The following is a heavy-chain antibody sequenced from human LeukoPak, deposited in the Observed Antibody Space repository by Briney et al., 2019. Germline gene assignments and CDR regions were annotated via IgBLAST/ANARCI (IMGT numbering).Heavy chain of an antibody. J-gene: IGHJ4*02. CDR3: ARRYCSGGSCYYHYFDY. CDR1: GYSFTSYW. V-gene: IGHV5-51*01. CDR2: IYPGDSDT. D-gene: IGHD2-15*01. Sequence: GESLKISCKGSGYSFTSYWIGWVRQMPGKGLEWMGIIYPGDSDTRYSPSFQGQVTISADKSISTAYLQWSSLKASDTAMYYCARRYCSGGSCYYHYFDYWGQGTLVTVSS.